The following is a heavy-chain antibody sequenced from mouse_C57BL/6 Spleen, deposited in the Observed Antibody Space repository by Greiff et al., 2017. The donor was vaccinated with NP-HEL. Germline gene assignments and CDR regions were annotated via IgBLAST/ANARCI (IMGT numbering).Heavy chain of an antibody. V-gene: IGHV1-69*01. CDR1: GYTFTSYW. J-gene: IGHJ4*01. D-gene: IGHD1-1*01. Sequence: QVQLKQPGAELVMPGASVKLSCKASGYTFTSYWMHWVKQRPGQGLEWIGEIDPSDSYTNYNQKFKGKSTLTVDKSSSTAYMQLSSLTSEDSAVYYCARSSTVTYYAMDYWGQGTSVTVSS. CDR3: ARSSTVTYYAMDY. CDR2: IDPSDSYT.